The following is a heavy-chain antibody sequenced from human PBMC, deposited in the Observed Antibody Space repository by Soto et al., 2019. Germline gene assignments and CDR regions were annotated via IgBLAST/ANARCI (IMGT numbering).Heavy chain of an antibody. CDR1: GFTFGDYA. J-gene: IGHJ4*02. CDR2: IRSKAYGGTT. D-gene: IGHD2-21*02. Sequence: EVQLVESGGGLVQPGRSLRVSCTASGFTFGDYAMSWFRQAPGKGLEWVGFIRSKAYGGTTEYAASVKGRFTISRDDSKSIAYLQMNSLKTEDTAVYYCTRDRCGGDCYPGDFDYWGQGTLVTVSS. CDR3: TRDRCGGDCYPGDFDY. V-gene: IGHV3-49*03.